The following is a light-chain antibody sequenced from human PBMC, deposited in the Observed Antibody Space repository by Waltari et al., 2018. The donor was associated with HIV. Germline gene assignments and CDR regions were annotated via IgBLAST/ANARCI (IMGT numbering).Light chain of an antibody. J-gene: IGLJ2*01. CDR2: RNN. Sequence: SVRTLPHSASGAPGHRVTMPCPGCPSNIVSMYDSHYLHLPGTAPKLLIHRNNQRPSGVPDRFSGSTSGTSASLAISGLRSEDEAEYYCVAWDDSLGGVVFGGGTKVAVL. CDR1: PSNIVSMY. V-gene: IGLV1-47*01. CDR3: VAWDDSLGGVV.